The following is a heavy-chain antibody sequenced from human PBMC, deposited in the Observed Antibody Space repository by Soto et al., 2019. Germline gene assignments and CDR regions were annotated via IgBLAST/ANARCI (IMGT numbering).Heavy chain of an antibody. CDR2: IWYDGSNR. Sequence: GGSLRLSCAASGFTFNDYGMHWVRQAPGKGLEWVAVIWYDGSNRYHADSVKGRFTISRDNSKNTLYLQMNSLRTEDTAIYYCARDDEGGSYCDLGYWGQGTLVTVSS. V-gene: IGHV3-33*01. CDR3: ARDDEGGSYCDLGY. D-gene: IGHD3-10*01. J-gene: IGHJ4*02. CDR1: GFTFNDYG.